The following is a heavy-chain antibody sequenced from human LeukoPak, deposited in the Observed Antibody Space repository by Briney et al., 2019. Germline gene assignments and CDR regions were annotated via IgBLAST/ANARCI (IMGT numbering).Heavy chain of an antibody. D-gene: IGHD3-22*01. CDR1: GGSISSGPYY. V-gene: IGHV4-39*01. CDR3: ARRDDSSGYHKIFDY. Sequence: PSETLSLTCTVSGGSISSGPYYWGWIRQPPGKGLEWIGNIYYGVNTYYNPSLKSRVTISIDTSKNQFYLKLSSLTAADTAVYYCARRDDSSGYHKIFDYWGPGTLVTVSS. CDR2: IYYGVNT. J-gene: IGHJ4*02.